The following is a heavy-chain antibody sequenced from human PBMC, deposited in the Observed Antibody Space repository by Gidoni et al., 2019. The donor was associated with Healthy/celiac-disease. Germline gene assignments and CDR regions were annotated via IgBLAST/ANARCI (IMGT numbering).Heavy chain of an antibody. J-gene: IGHJ6*02. Sequence: QVQLVQSGAEVKKPGSSVKVSCKASGGTFSSYAISWVRQAPGQGLEWMGGSIPIFGTANYAQKFQGRVTITADESTSTAYMELSSLRSEDTAVYYCARTISTVVRPYYYYYGMDVWGQGTTVTVSS. V-gene: IGHV1-69*01. CDR1: GGTFSSYA. CDR3: ARTISTVVRPYYYYYGMDV. D-gene: IGHD4-17*01. CDR2: SIPIFGTA.